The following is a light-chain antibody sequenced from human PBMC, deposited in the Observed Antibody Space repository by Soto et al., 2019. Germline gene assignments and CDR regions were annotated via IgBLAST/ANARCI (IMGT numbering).Light chain of an antibody. CDR3: STYTSASPS. Sequence: QSALTQPASVSGSPGQSITISCTGTEVGAHRFVSWYQQVPGTAPKLLIYEVIKRPSGISPRFSGSKADNTASLTISGLQADDEADYFCSTYTSASPSFGGGTKLTVL. J-gene: IGLJ2*01. CDR1: EVGAHRF. CDR2: EVI. V-gene: IGLV2-14*01.